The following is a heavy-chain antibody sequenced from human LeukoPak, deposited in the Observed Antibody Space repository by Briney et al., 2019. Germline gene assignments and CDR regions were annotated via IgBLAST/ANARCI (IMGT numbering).Heavy chain of an antibody. J-gene: IGHJ4*02. V-gene: IGHV4-34*01. Sequence: PSETLSLTCAVYGGSFSGYYWSWIRQPPGKGLEWIGEINHSGSTNYNPSPKSRVTISVDTSKNQFSLKLSSVTAADTAVYYCARARITMVRGVTDDYWGQGTLVTVSS. CDR1: GGSFSGYY. CDR3: ARARITMVRGVTDDY. CDR2: INHSGST. D-gene: IGHD3-10*01.